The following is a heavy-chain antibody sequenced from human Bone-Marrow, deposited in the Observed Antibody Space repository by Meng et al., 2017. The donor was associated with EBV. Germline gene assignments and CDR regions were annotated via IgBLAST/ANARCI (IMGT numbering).Heavy chain of an antibody. D-gene: IGHD3-3*01. CDR3: AIRGRMDYDFWSGRDY. J-gene: IGHJ4*02. Sequence: HLKLQGYGHGLVKPSGPLSLTWTVSGGSISSSSYYWGWIRQPPGKGLEWIGSIYYSGSTYYNPSLKSRVTISVDTSKNQFSLKLSSVTAADTAVYYCAIRGRMDYDFWSGRDYWGQGTLVTVSS. CDR2: IYYSGST. CDR1: GGSISSSSYY. V-gene: IGHV4-39*01.